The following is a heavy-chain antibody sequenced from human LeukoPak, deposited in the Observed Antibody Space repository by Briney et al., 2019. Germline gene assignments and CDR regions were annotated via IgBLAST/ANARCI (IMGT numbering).Heavy chain of an antibody. D-gene: IGHD6-19*01. CDR2: IYYSGST. Sequence: SETLSLTCTVSGGSISSSSYYWGWIRQPPGKGLEWIGSIYYSGSTYYNPSLKSRVTISVDTSKNQSSLKLSSVTAADTAVYYCARHAHSSGSYYFDYWGQGTLVTVSS. J-gene: IGHJ4*02. CDR3: ARHAHSSGSYYFDY. V-gene: IGHV4-39*01. CDR1: GGSISSSSYY.